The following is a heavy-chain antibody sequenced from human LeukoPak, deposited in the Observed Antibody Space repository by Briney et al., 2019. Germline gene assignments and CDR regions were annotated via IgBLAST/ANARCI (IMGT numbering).Heavy chain of an antibody. J-gene: IGHJ5*02. CDR1: GFTFSSYA. CDR3: AKSGSGTFRPFS. CDR2: ISGSGYST. D-gene: IGHD3-10*01. V-gene: IGHV3-23*01. Sequence: GGSLRLSCAASGFTFSSYAMSWVRQAPGKGLEWVSLISGSGYSTYYADSVKGRFTISRDDSNNMLSLQVNGLRADDTALYYCAKSGSGTFRPFSWGQGTLVTVSS.